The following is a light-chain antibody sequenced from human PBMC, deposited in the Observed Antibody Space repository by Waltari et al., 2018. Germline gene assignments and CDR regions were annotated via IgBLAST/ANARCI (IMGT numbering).Light chain of an antibody. CDR1: SSNIGRNG. CDR2: FDD. CDR3: SSYTTSSTYV. Sequence: QSVLTQPPSVSEAPRQRVTISCSGSSSNIGRNGVNWYQQVPGKAPKLLIYFDDLLPSGVSDRFSASKSGTSASLAISGLQSDDEADYYCSSYTTSSTYVFGTGTKVTVL. J-gene: IGLJ1*01. V-gene: IGLV1-36*01.